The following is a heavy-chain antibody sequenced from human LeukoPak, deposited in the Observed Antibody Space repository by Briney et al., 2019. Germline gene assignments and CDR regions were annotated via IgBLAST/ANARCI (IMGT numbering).Heavy chain of an antibody. V-gene: IGHV3-23*01. D-gene: IGHD4-17*01. Sequence: GGSLRLSCAASGFTFSSYAMSWVRQAPGKGLEWVSAISGSGGNTYYADSVKGRFTIPRDNAKNSLYLQMNSLRAEDTAVYYCARWGGYGDGFDPWGQGTLVTVSS. J-gene: IGHJ5*02. CDR3: ARWGGYGDGFDP. CDR1: GFTFSSYA. CDR2: ISGSGGNT.